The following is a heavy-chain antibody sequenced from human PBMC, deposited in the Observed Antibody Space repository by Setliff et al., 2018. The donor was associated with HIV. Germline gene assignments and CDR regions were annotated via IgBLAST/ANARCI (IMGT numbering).Heavy chain of an antibody. D-gene: IGHD5-12*01. CDR3: ASAGAWQRNALDI. J-gene: IGHJ3*02. Sequence: SSVKVSSKPSGYSITNHYMPWVRQAPGQGLEWMGVINPTGGSTRNTQKFQGRVAMTSDTSTSTLYMELSSLRSEDTAVYYCASAGAWQRNALDIWGQGTMVTVSS. CDR1: GYSITNHY. V-gene: IGHV1-46*01. CDR2: INPTGGST.